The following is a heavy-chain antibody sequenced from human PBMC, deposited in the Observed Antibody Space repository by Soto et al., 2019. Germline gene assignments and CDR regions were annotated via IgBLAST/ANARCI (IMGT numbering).Heavy chain of an antibody. J-gene: IGHJ4*02. Sequence: GSLRLPCPASGFTFSSYAMNWVRQAPGKGLEWVSSISSSSSHIYYVDSVKGRFTVSRDNAKNSVFLQMNSLRAEDKAVYYCTREITASDYWGQGNLVTVYS. CDR2: ISSSSSHI. V-gene: IGHV3-21*01. CDR3: TREITASDY. CDR1: GFTFSSYA.